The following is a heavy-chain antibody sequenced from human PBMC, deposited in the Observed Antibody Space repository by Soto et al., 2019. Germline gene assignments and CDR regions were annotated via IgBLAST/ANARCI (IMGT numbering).Heavy chain of an antibody. Sequence: QVQLQESGPGLVKPSQTLSLTCTVSGGSISSGGYYWSWIRQHPGKGLEWIGYIYYSGSTYYNPSLKSRVTISVDTSKNQFSLKLSSVTAADTAVYYCARRSRRADIAAASQPKRYYYYYMDVWGKGTTVTVSS. CDR2: IYYSGST. CDR3: ARRSRRADIAAASQPKRYYYYYMDV. D-gene: IGHD6-13*01. J-gene: IGHJ6*03. CDR1: GGSISSGGYY. V-gene: IGHV4-31*03.